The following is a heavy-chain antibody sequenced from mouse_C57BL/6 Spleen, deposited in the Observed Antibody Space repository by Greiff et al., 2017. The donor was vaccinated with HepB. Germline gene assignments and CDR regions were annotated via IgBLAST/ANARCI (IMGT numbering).Heavy chain of an antibody. CDR2: ISDGGSYT. CDR1: GFTFSSYA. J-gene: IGHJ4*01. Sequence: EVMLVESGGGLVKPGGSLKLSCAASGFTFSSYAMSWVRQTPEKRLEWVATISDGGSYTYYPDNVKGRFTISRDNAKNNLYLQMSHLKSEDTAMYYSARDLMGYGTTVEDYWGQGTSVTVSS. CDR3: ARDLMGYGTTVEDY. V-gene: IGHV5-4*01. D-gene: IGHD1-1*01.